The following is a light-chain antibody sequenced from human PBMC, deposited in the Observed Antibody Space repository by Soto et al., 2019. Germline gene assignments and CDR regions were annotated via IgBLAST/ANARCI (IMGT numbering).Light chain of an antibody. Sequence: QAVVTQPPSASGTPGQRVTISCSGSSSNIGSNTVNWYQQFPGTAPKLLIYSNNRRPLGVPDRFSGSKSGTSASLAISGLQSEDEADYYCAAWDDSLNGPVFGGGTKVTVL. CDR1: SSNIGSNT. J-gene: IGLJ2*01. CDR3: AAWDDSLNGPV. V-gene: IGLV1-44*01. CDR2: SNN.